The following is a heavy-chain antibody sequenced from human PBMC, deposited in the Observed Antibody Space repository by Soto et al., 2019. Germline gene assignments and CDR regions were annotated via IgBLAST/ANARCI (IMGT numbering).Heavy chain of an antibody. V-gene: IGHV3-72*01. CDR2: SRNKANSYTT. CDR1: GFIFSDRY. D-gene: IGHD4-17*01. J-gene: IGHJ4*02. CDR3: VRVASRVNDY. Sequence: EVQLVDSGGGLVQPGGSLRLSCVVSGFIFSDRYMDWVRQAPGKGLEWVGRSRNKANSYTTEHAASVKGRFTISRDDSKNSLYLQMNSLKTEDTAVYYCVRVASRVNDYWGQGTLVTVSS.